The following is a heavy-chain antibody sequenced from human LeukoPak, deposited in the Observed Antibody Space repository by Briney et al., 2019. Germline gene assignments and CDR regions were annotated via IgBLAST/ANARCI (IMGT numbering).Heavy chain of an antibody. CDR1: GGSFSGYY. V-gene: IGHV4-34*01. D-gene: IGHD4-4*01. CDR3: ARGWNSNYGGDYFDY. J-gene: IGHJ4*02. Sequence: PSETLSLTCAVYGGSFSGYYWSWIRQPPGKGLEWIGEINHSGSTNYNPSLKSRVTISVDTSKNQFSLKLSSVTAADTAVYYCARGWNSNYGGDYFDYWGQGTLVTDSS. CDR2: INHSGST.